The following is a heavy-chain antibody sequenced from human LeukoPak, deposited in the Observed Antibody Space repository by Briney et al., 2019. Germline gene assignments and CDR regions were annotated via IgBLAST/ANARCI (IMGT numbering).Heavy chain of an antibody. J-gene: IGHJ4*02. D-gene: IGHD2-8*01. V-gene: IGHV3-53*01. CDR1: GFTVSSTY. CDR2: IYSAGST. CDR3: AKGHCTNGICWLD. Sequence: GGSLRLSCAASGFTVSSTYMSWVRQAPGKGLEWVSIIYSAGSTYYTDSVKGRFTISRDNSKNTLYLQMNSLRAEDTAVYYCAKGHCTNGICWLDWGQGTLVTVSS.